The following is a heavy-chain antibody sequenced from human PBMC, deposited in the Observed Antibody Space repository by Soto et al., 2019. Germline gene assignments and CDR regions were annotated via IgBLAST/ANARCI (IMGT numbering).Heavy chain of an antibody. J-gene: IGHJ4*02. CDR2: ISGDGDRT. CDR3: AKERGSSLPFDY. V-gene: IGHV3-23*01. Sequence: GGSLRRSCAVSGFTFINYGMGWVRQLPGKGLEWVSAISGDGDRTYYEDSVKGRFTISKDKSKNTLYLQMNSLRADDTAVYYCAKERGSSLPFDYWGQGTLVTVSS. CDR1: GFTFINYG. D-gene: IGHD3-10*01.